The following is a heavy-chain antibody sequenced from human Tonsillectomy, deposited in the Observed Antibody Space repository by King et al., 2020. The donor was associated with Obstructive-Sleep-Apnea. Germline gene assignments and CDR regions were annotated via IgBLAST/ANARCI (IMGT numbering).Heavy chain of an antibody. Sequence: VQLVESGAEVKKPGASVKVSCKASGYTFTSCDINWVRQATGQGLEWMGWMNPNSGNTGYAQKFQGRVTMTRNTSISTAYMELSSLRSEDTAVDYCARARYDSSGYYFDYWGHGTRVTVSS. CDR3: ARARYDSSGYYFDY. CDR1: GYTFTSCD. V-gene: IGHV1-8*01. CDR2: MNPNSGNT. D-gene: IGHD3-22*01. J-gene: IGHJ4*01.